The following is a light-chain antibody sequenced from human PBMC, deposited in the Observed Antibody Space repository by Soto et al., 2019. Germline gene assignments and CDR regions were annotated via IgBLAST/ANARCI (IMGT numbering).Light chain of an antibody. CDR3: LQYNSYPFT. V-gene: IGKV1-17*01. CDR1: QDIRNV. J-gene: IGKJ5*01. Sequence: DIPMTHSPSSLSPSVGDRLTISCRASQDIRNVLGWYQQKPGKAHKXLIYAASSLQSGVPSRFSGSRYGTEGTLTINSLQPEDVATYYCLQYNSYPFTVGQGTRLEIK. CDR2: AAS.